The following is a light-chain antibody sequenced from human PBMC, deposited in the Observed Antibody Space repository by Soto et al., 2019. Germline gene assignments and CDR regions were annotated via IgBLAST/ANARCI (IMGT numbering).Light chain of an antibody. CDR1: QGIGNS. CDR3: QQYEASPLT. V-gene: IGKV1-27*01. Sequence: DIQLTQSPSSLSASVGDRVTITCRASQGIGNSLAWYQQKPGKVPKLLIYAASTLQSGVPSRFSGSVSGTDFTLTISSLQPEDVATYYCQQYEASPLTFGPGTKVDVK. J-gene: IGKJ3*01. CDR2: AAS.